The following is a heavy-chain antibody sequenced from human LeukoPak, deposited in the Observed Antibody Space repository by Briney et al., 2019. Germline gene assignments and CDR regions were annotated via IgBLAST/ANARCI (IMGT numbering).Heavy chain of an antibody. CDR3: ARVTTGGFHYYYMDV. D-gene: IGHD1-1*01. J-gene: IGHJ6*03. CDR1: GGSISSSTYY. Sequence: PSETLSLTCIVSGGSISSSTYYWGWIRQPPGKGLEWIGTTYYSGSTYYSPSLKSRVTISVDTSKNQFSLKLSSVTATDTALYYCARVTTGGFHYYYMDVWGKGNTVTVSS. CDR2: TYYSGST. V-gene: IGHV4-39*01.